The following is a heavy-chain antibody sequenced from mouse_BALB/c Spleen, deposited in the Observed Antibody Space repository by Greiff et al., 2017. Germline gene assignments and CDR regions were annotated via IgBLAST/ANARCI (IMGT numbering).Heavy chain of an antibody. V-gene: IGHV5-6-4*01. J-gene: IGHJ3*01. Sequence: DVMLVESGGGLVKPGGSLKLSCAASGFTFSSYTMSWVRQTPEKRLEWVATISSGGSYTYYPDSVKGRFTISRDNAKNTLYLQMSSLKSEDTAMYYCTRGYDYGGQGTLVTVSA. CDR3: TRGYDY. CDR2: ISSGGSYT. CDR1: GFTFSSYT.